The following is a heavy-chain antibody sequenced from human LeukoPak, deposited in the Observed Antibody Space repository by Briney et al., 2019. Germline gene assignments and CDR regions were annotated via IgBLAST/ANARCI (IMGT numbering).Heavy chain of an antibody. J-gene: IGHJ5*02. CDR3: ARASGGTLVSWFDP. V-gene: IGHV3-13*01. CDR2: IGTAGDT. D-gene: IGHD1-26*01. Sequence: GGSLRLSCAASGFTFSSYDMHWVRQATGKGLEWVSAIGTAGDTYYPGSVKGRFSISRENAKNSLYLQMNSLRAGDTAVYYCARASGGTLVSWFDPWGQGTLVTVSS. CDR1: GFTFSSYD.